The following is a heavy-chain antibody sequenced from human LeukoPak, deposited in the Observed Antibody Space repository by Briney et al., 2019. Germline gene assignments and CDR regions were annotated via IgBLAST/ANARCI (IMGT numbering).Heavy chain of an antibody. CDR1: GGTFSSYA. V-gene: IGHV1-69*13. Sequence: SVKVSCKASGGTFSSYAISWVRQASGQGLEWMGGIIPIFGTANYAQKFQGRVTITADESTSTAYMELSSLRSEDTAVYYCARDRGDSSGHFVDYWGQGTLVTVSS. J-gene: IGHJ4*02. D-gene: IGHD3-22*01. CDR2: IIPIFGTA. CDR3: ARDRGDSSGHFVDY.